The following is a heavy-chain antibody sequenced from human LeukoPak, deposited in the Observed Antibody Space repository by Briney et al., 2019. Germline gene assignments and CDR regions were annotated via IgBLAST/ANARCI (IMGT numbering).Heavy chain of an antibody. V-gene: IGHV3-21*01. CDR1: GFTFSSYS. D-gene: IGHD1-7*01. CDR2: ISSSSSYI. J-gene: IGHJ4*02. CDR3: ARGTTGTTALFDY. Sequence: PGGSLRLSSAASGFTFSSYSMNWVRQAPGKGLEWVSSISSSSSYIYYTDSVKGRFTISRDNAKNSLYLQMNSLRAEDTAVYYCARGTTGTTALFDYWGQGTLVTVSS.